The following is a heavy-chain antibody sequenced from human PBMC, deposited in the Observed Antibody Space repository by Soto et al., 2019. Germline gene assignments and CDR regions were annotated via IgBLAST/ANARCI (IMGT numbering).Heavy chain of an antibody. D-gene: IGHD5-18*01. CDR1: GGSISSGDYY. J-gene: IGHJ5*02. CDR3: ARENSYGQGWFYP. CDR2: IYYSGST. V-gene: IGHV4-30-4*01. Sequence: QVQLQESGPGLVKPSQTLSLTCTVSGGSISSGDYYWSWIRQPPGKGLEWIGYIYYSGSTYYNPSLRRRVTLSVDTSKNQFSLKLSSVTAADTAVYYCARENSYGQGWFYPWGQGTLVTVSS.